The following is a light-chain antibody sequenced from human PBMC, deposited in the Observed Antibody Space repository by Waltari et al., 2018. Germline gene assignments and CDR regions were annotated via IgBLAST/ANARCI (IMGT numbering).Light chain of an antibody. CDR2: DVT. CDR1: SGDIGGYHY. CDR3: TSYTSANTVI. Sequence: QSALTQPASVSGSPGQSITISCTGTSGDIGGYHYVSWYQPHPGKAPKLMIYDVTSWPSWISNRVSGSKSGNTASVTISGLQAEDEADYYCTSYTSANTVICGGGTKVTV. V-gene: IGLV2-14*03. J-gene: IGLJ2*01.